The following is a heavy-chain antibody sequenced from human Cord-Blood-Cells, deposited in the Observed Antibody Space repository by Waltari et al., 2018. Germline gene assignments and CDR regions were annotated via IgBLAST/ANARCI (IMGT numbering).Heavy chain of an antibody. J-gene: IGHJ4*02. V-gene: IGHV3-7*01. D-gene: IGHD1-20*01. Sequence: EVQLVESGGGLVQPGGSLRLSGEASGFTFGRYWMSWVRQAPGKGLEWVANIKQDGSEKYYVDSVKGRFTISRDNAKNSLYLQMNSLRAEDTAVYYCARDDNWNYDYWGQGTLVTVSS. CDR3: ARDDNWNYDY. CDR2: IKQDGSEK. CDR1: GFTFGRYW.